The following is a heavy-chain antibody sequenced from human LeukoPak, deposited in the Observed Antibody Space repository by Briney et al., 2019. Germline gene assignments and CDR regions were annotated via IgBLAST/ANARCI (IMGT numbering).Heavy chain of an antibody. Sequence: PGGSLRLSCAASGFTFDDYAMHWVRQAPGKGLEWVSLISWDGGTTYYAGSVKGRFTISRDNSRNSLYLQMNSLRVEDTALYYCAKDTEYSDSSGLIDYWGQGTLVTVSS. V-gene: IGHV3-43D*03. J-gene: IGHJ4*02. D-gene: IGHD6-6*01. CDR3: AKDTEYSDSSGLIDY. CDR1: GFTFDDYA. CDR2: ISWDGGTT.